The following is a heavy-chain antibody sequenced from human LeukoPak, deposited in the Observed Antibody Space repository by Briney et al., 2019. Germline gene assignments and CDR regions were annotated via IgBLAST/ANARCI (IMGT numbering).Heavy chain of an antibody. CDR3: AKDRSSWHYPFDH. J-gene: IGHJ5*02. Sequence: PGGSLRLSCAASGFTFSSYALSWVRQAPGEGLEWVSAISGGGYNTYYADSVKGRFTISRDNSKNTLYLQMNGLRAEDTALYYCAKDRSSWHYPFDHWGQGTLVTVSS. V-gene: IGHV3-23*01. CDR1: GFTFSSYA. CDR2: ISGGGYNT. D-gene: IGHD6-13*01.